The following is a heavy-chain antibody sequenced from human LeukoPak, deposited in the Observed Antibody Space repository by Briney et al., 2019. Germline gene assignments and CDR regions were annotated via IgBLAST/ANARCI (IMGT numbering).Heavy chain of an antibody. J-gene: IGHJ3*02. CDR2: IYTSGST. Sequence: SETLSLTCTVSGGSISSYYWSWVRQPAGKGLEWIGRIYTSGSTNYNPSLKSRVTMSVGTSKNQFSLKLSAVTAADTAVYYCARGTYDAFDIWGQGTMVTVSS. CDR3: ARGTYDAFDI. D-gene: IGHD2-2*01. CDR1: GGSISSYY. V-gene: IGHV4-4*07.